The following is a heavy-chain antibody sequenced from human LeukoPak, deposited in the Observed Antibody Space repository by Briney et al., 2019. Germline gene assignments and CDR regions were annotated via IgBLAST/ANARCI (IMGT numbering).Heavy chain of an antibody. CDR3: ARVRKFVSDI. CDR1: RASIRTYY. V-gene: IGHV4-4*07. D-gene: IGHD3-10*01. J-gene: IGHJ3*02. CDR2: FYISGST. Sequence: SETLSLTCTVSRASIRTYYWSWSRQPAGKGLEWIGRFYISGSTNYNPSLKSRVSMSVDTSKNQFSLKVTSVTVADTAVYFGARVRKFVSDIWGKGTMVTVSS.